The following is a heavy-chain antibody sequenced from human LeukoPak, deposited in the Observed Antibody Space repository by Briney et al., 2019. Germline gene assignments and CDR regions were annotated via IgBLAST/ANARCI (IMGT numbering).Heavy chain of an antibody. V-gene: IGHV3-66*01. Sequence: GGSLRLSCAASGFTVSSNYMSWVRQAPGKGLEWVSFIYSGGTTYYADSVKGRFTISRDNSKNTMYLQMNSLRAEDTAVYYCARGTVVAGTFDYWGQGTLVTVSS. J-gene: IGHJ4*02. CDR2: IYSGGTT. D-gene: IGHD2-15*01. CDR3: ARGTVVAGTFDY. CDR1: GFTVSSNY.